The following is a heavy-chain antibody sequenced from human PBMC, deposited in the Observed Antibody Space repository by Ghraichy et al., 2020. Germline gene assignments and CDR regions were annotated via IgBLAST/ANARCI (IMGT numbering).Heavy chain of an antibody. J-gene: IGHJ4*02. CDR3: STGYSGYDFDAAY. V-gene: IGHV3-15*01. Sequence: GGSLRLSCAASGFTFSNAWMSWVRQAPGKGLEWVGRIKSKTDGGTTDYAAPVKGRFTISRDDSKNTLYLQMNSLKTEDTAVYHCSTGYSGYDFDAAYWGQGTLVTVSS. CDR2: IKSKTDGGTT. CDR1: GFTFSNAW. D-gene: IGHD5-12*01.